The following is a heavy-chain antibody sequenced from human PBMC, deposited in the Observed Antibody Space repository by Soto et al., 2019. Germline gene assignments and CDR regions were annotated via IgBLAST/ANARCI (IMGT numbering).Heavy chain of an antibody. CDR1: GGSIRDYF. D-gene: IGHD4-17*01. CDR2: IYYSGRT. V-gene: IGHV4-59*01. Sequence: SETLSLTCTVSGGSIRDYFWTWIRQPPGKGLEWIGYIYYSGRTNYNPSLKSQVSISVDTSKNHFSLQLRSVTAADTAVYYCVRVGGDDFGDSGGFDYWGQGTLVTVSS. J-gene: IGHJ4*02. CDR3: VRVGGDDFGDSGGFDY.